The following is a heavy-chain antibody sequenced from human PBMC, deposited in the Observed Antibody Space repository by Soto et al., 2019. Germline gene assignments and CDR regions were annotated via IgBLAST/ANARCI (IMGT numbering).Heavy chain of an antibody. J-gene: IGHJ4*02. Sequence: SVKVSCKASGFTFADSALQWVRQARGQSLEWIGRILVDSHNTKSAQKFTERVTISWDMCSSTALMELRSLXSEDTAIYYCGTANNTSPFDYWCQRSLVTVSS. CDR3: GTANNTSPFDY. CDR1: GFTFADSA. D-gene: IGHD1-26*01. V-gene: IGHV1-58*01. CDR2: ILVDSHNT.